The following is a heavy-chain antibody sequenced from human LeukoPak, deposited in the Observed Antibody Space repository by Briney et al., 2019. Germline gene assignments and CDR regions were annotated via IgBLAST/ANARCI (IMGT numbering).Heavy chain of an antibody. J-gene: IGHJ3*02. CDR2: IYHSGST. D-gene: IGHD6-19*01. V-gene: IGHV4-4*02. CDR3: ARVRIAVAGNAFDI. CDR1: GGSISSSNW. Sequence: PSGTLSLTCAVSGGSISSSNWWSWVRQPPGKRLERIGEIYHSGSTNYNPSLKSRVTISVDKSKNQFSLKLSSVTAADTAVYYCARVRIAVAGNAFDIWGQGTMVTVSS.